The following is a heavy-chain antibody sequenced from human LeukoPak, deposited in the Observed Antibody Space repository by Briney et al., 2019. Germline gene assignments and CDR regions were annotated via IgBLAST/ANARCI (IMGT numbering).Heavy chain of an antibody. CDR3: ARAAVAGISWLDP. CDR2: ISGSGGST. V-gene: IGHV3-23*01. Sequence: GGSLRLSCAASGFTFSSYGMSWVRQAPGKGLEWVSAISGSGGSTYYADSVKGRFTISRDNSKNTLYLQMNGLRAEDTAVYYCARAAVAGISWLDPWGQGTLVTVSS. CDR1: GFTFSSYG. D-gene: IGHD6-19*01. J-gene: IGHJ5*02.